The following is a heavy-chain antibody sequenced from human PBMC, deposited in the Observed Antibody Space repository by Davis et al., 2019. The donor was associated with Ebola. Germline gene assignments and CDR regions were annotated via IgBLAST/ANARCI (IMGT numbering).Heavy chain of an antibody. Sequence: PSETLSLTCTVSGGSISSYYWSWIRQPPGKGLEWIAYFYYSGSTNYNPSLKSRVTISVDTSKNQLSLKLSSVTAADTAVYYCARDISTTVSAFDIWGQGTMVTVSS. V-gene: IGHV4-59*01. CDR1: GGSISSYY. J-gene: IGHJ3*02. D-gene: IGHD2/OR15-2a*01. CDR3: ARDISTTVSAFDI. CDR2: FYYSGST.